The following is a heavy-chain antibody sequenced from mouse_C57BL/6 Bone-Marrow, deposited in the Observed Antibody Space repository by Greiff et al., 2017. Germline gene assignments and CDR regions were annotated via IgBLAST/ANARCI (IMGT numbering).Heavy chain of an antibody. J-gene: IGHJ2*01. D-gene: IGHD2-3*01. CDR2: ISNLAYSS. CDR3: ARHGGGYYYFDY. V-gene: IGHV5-15*01. Sequence: EVMLVESGGGLVQPGGSLKLSCAASGFTFSDYGMAWVRQAPRKGPEWVAFISNLAYSSYYADTVTGRFTISRGNAKNTLYLEMSSLRSEDTAMYYCARHGGGYYYFDYWGQGTTLTVSS. CDR1: GFTFSDYG.